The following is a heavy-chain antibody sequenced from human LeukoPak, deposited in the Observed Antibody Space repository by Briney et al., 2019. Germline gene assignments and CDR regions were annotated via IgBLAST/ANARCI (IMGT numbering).Heavy chain of an antibody. CDR1: GGSISSSTYY. V-gene: IGHV4-39*01. CDR3: ARSFYDILIGYYQYFDY. J-gene: IGHJ4*02. Sequence: PSETLSLTCTVSGGSISSSTYYWGWIRQPPGKGLEWIGSIYYSGTTYYNPSLNSRVTISVDTSKNQFSLKLSSVTAADTAVYYCARSFYDILIGYYQYFDYWGQGTLVTVSS. D-gene: IGHD3-9*01. CDR2: IYYSGTT.